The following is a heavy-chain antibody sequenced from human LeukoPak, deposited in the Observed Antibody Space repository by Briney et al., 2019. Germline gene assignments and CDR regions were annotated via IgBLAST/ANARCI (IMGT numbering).Heavy chain of an antibody. V-gene: IGHV3-30*04. D-gene: IGHD5-12*01. CDR1: GFTFSSHA. Sequence: SGGSLRLSCAASGFTFSSHAMYWVRQAPGKGLEWVAVISYDGSDKFYADSVKGRFTISRDSSKNTLYLQMNSLRPEDTAVYYCARARPSMWIDYWGQGTLVTVSS. CDR3: ARARPSMWIDY. CDR2: ISYDGSDK. J-gene: IGHJ4*02.